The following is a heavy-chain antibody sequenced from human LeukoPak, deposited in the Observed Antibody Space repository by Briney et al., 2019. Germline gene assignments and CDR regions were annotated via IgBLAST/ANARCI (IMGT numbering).Heavy chain of an antibody. J-gene: IGHJ4*02. V-gene: IGHV3-7*01. Sequence: GGSLRLSCAASGFTFSSYWMTWVRQAPGKGLEWMANIRDDGSDKYYVDSVKGRFTISRDNDQNTLLLQMDSLRVEDTAVYYCVRHTRRSPGDYWGQGTLVTVST. D-gene: IGHD1-26*01. CDR3: VRHTRRSPGDY. CDR1: GFTFSSYW. CDR2: IRDDGSDK.